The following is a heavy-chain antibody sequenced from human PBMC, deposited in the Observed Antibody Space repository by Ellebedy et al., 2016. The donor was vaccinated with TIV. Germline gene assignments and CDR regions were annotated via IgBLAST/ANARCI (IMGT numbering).Heavy chain of an antibody. CDR3: TRSHYYDSGTYYPDF. D-gene: IGHD3-10*01. J-gene: IGHJ4*02. CDR1: GFTFRRYA. CDR2: IRSKDYGGTT. Sequence: GESLKISCAASGFTFRRYAISWFRQTPGKGLEWVGFIRSKDYGGTTEYAESVEGRFTMSRDDSKRIAYLQMDSLNTEDTAVYYCTRSHYYDSGTYYPDFWGQGTLVAVSS. V-gene: IGHV3-49*03.